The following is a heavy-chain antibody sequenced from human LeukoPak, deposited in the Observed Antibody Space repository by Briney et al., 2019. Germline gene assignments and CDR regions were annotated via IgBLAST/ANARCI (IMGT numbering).Heavy chain of an antibody. CDR1: GYTSTDYY. CDR3: ARSYSGFGYALHDY. V-gene: IGHV1-2*02. J-gene: IGHJ4*02. CDR2: INPNSGGT. D-gene: IGHD1-26*01. Sequence: ASVKVSCKASGYTSTDYYMHWVRQAPGQALEWMGWINPNSGGTNYAQKFQGRVTMTRDTSISTAYMELSSLRSDDTAMYYCARSYSGFGYALHDYWGQGTLVTVSS.